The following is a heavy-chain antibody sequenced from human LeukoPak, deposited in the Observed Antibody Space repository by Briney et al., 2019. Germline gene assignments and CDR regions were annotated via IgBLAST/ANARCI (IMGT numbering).Heavy chain of an antibody. J-gene: IGHJ4*02. CDR3: ARGGYYGSGRYYFDS. V-gene: IGHV3-20*04. Sequence: PGGSLRLSCATSGFTFDDYGMSWVRQAPGKGLEWVSDINWNGGSTGYADSVKGRFTISRDNAKNSLYLQMNSLRAEDTALYYCARGGYYGSGRYYFDSWGQGTLVTVSS. CDR1: GFTFDDYG. CDR2: INWNGGST. D-gene: IGHD3-3*01.